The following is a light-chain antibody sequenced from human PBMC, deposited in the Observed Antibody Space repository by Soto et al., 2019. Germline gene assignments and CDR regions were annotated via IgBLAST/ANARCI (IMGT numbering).Light chain of an antibody. Sequence: EILLTQSPGTLSLSPGERVTLSCRASQRVSSSYLAWYQQKPGQAPRLLIYGASSRATGIPDRFSGSGSGTHFTLTISRLEPEDSAVYYCQQYGSSPWTFGQGTKVEIK. CDR3: QQYGSSPWT. CDR2: GAS. CDR1: QRVSSSY. J-gene: IGKJ1*01. V-gene: IGKV3-20*01.